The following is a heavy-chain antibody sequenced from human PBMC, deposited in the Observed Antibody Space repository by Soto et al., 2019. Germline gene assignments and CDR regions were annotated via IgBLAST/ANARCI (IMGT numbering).Heavy chain of an antibody. V-gene: IGHV1-8*02. CDR3: ARTYSSFDP. J-gene: IGHJ5*02. D-gene: IGHD2-21*01. CDR1: GYTFTSHT. Sequence: ASVKVSCKASGYTFTSHTIHWVRQAPGQGLEWMGWMNPNNGNTDYAQKFQGRVTLTRNTSISTAYMELSSLRSEDTAVYYCARTYSSFDPWGQGTLVTVSS. CDR2: MNPNNGNT.